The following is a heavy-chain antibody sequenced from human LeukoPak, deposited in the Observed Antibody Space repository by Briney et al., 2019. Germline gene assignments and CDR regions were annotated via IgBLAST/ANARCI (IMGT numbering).Heavy chain of an antibody. CDR2: IYYSESA. V-gene: IGHV4-61*05. CDR1: GGSISSSNYY. Sequence: SETLSLTCTVSGGSISSSNYYWGWIRQPPGKGLEWIGYIYYSESANYNPSLKSRVTISVDTSKNQFSLKLSSVTAADTAVYYCARRGGSPLGAFDIWGQGTMVTVSS. D-gene: IGHD1-26*01. J-gene: IGHJ3*02. CDR3: ARRGGSPLGAFDI.